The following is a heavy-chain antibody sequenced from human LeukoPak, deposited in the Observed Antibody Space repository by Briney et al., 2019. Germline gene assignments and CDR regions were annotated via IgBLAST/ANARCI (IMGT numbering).Heavy chain of an antibody. V-gene: IGHV5-51*01. CDR1: GYSFTSYW. CDR2: IYPGDSGT. Sequence: ESLKISCKGSGYSFTSYWIGWVRQMPGKGLEWMGIIYPGDSGTRYSPSFQGQVTISADKSISTAYLQWSSLKASDTAMYYCARHGPSNGDARDGFDYWGQGTLVTVSS. D-gene: IGHD4-17*01. CDR3: ARHGPSNGDARDGFDY. J-gene: IGHJ4*02.